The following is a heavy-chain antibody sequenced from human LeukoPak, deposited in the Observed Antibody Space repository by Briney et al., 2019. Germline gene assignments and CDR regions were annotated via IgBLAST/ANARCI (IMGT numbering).Heavy chain of an antibody. CDR1: GYTFTSYA. D-gene: IGHD2-2*01. V-gene: IGHV1-69*04. Sequence: ASVKVSCKAYGYTFTSYAIRWVRQAPGQGLEWMGRIIPILGIANYAQKFQGRVTITADKSTSTAYMELSSLRSEDTAVYYCAREAPVYCSSTSCSHNWFYPWGQGTLVTVSS. CDR2: IIPILGIA. CDR3: AREAPVYCSSTSCSHNWFYP. J-gene: IGHJ5*02.